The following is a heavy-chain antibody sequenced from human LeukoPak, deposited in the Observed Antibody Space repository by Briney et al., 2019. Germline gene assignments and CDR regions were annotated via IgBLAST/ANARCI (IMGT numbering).Heavy chain of an antibody. CDR1: GYSFTSYW. J-gene: IGHJ5*02. CDR3: ARRSASFELGYWFGP. CDR2: IYPGDSDT. V-gene: IGHV5-51*01. Sequence: GESLKISCKGSGYSFTSYWIGWVRQMPGKGLEWMGIIYPGDSDTRYSPSFQGQVTISADKSISTAYLQWSSLKASDPAMYYCARRSASFELGYWFGPGGQGTLVTVSS. D-gene: IGHD3/OR15-3a*01.